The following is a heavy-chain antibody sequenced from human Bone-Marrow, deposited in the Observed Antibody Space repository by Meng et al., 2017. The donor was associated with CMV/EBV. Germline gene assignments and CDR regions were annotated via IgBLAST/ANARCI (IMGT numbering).Heavy chain of an antibody. CDR3: ARGNIMITFGGEYYFDY. CDR1: GGSFSGYY. CDR2: ISSSSSYI. D-gene: IGHD3-16*01. Sequence: ETLSLTCAVYGGSFSGYYWSWIRQAPGKGLEWVSSISSSSSYIYYADSVKGRFTISRDNAKNSLYLQMNSLRAEDTAVYYCARGNIMITFGGEYYFDYWGQGTLVTVSS. J-gene: IGHJ4*02. V-gene: IGHV3-21*01.